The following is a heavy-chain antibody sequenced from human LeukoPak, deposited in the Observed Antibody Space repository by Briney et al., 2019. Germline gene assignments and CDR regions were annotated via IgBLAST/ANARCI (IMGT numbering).Heavy chain of an antibody. V-gene: IGHV1-2*02. D-gene: IGHD2-2*01. Sequence: GASVKVSCTASGGTFSSYAISWVRQAPGQGLEWMGWINPNSGGTNYAQKFQGRVTMTSDTSISTAYMELSRLRSDDTPVYYCARGTSYVVVVPAAMIDPWGQGTLVTVSS. CDR2: INPNSGGT. CDR3: ARGTSYVVVVPAAMIDP. CDR1: GGTFSSYA. J-gene: IGHJ5*02.